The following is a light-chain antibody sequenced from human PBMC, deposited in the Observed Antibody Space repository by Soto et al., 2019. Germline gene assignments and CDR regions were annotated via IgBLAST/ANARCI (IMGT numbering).Light chain of an antibody. J-gene: IGLJ1*01. CDR1: SSDVGAYND. Sequence: QSALTQPASVSGSPGQSITISCTGTSSDVGAYNDVSWYQQHPGKAPKLMIFDVSNRPSGVSNRFSGSKSGNTASLTISGLQSEDEADYYCSSYTSGGTLYVFGTGTKLTVL. CDR3: SSYTSGGTLYV. V-gene: IGLV2-14*01. CDR2: DVS.